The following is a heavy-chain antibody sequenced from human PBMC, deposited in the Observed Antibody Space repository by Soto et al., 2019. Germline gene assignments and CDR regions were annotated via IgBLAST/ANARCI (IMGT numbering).Heavy chain of an antibody. Sequence: QVQLVESGGGVVQPGRSLRLSCAASGFTFSSYAMHWVRQAPGKGLEWVAVISYDGSNKYYADSVKGRFTISRDNSKNTLYLQMNSLRAEDTAVYYCARGSIAAAGLYYYYYGMDVW. J-gene: IGHJ6*01. CDR1: GFTFSSYA. CDR3: ARGSIAAAGLYYYYYGMDV. D-gene: IGHD6-13*01. V-gene: IGHV3-30-3*01. CDR2: ISYDGSNK.